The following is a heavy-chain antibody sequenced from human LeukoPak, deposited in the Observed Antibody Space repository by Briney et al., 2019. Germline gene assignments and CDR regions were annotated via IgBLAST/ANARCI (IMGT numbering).Heavy chain of an antibody. CDR2: ISDSGGST. CDR1: GFTFSSYA. D-gene: IGHD2-15*01. CDR3: AKETRYCRGGSCYSAPFDY. Sequence: GGSLRLSCAASGFTFSSYAMSWVRQAPGKGLEWVSLISDSGGSTYYADSVKGRFTTSRDNSKNTLYLRMNSLRADDTAVYYCAKETRYCRGGSCYSAPFDYWGQGTLVTVSS. J-gene: IGHJ4*02. V-gene: IGHV3-23*01.